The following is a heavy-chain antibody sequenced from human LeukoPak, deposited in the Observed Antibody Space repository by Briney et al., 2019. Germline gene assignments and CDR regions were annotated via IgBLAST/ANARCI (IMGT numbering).Heavy chain of an antibody. CDR1: GFSFSSYS. CDR3: ARVTGTTAGDH. D-gene: IGHD1-1*01. V-gene: IGHV3-21*01. CDR2: ISSGSTSI. Sequence: GGSLRLSCAASGFSFSSYSMDWVRQAPGKGLEWVSSISSGSTSIYYADSVKGRFTISRNNAKNSLYLQMNSLRAEDTAVYYCARVTGTTAGDHWGQGTLVSVSS. J-gene: IGHJ5*02.